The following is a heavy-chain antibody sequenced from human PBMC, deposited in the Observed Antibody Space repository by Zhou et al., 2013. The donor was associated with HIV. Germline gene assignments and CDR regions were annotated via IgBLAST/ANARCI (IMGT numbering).Heavy chain of an antibody. CDR1: GGSISRHY. Sequence: QVQLQESGPGLVKPSETLSLTCTVSGGSISRHYWSWIRQAPGKGLEWIGYIDHSGRNNYNPSLKSRVTISIGTSKNQFSLKLSSVTAADTAVYYCARHVGVGATPDVCFDPWGQGTLVTVSS. CDR3: ARHVGVGATPDVCFDP. J-gene: IGHJ5*02. D-gene: IGHD1-26*01. V-gene: IGHV4-59*08. CDR2: IDHSGRN.